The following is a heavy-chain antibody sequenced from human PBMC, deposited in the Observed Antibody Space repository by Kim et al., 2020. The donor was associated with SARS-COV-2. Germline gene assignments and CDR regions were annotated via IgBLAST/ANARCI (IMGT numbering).Heavy chain of an antibody. CDR2: TYYRSKWYN. Sequence: SQTLSLTCAISGDSVSSNSAAWNWIRQSPSRGLEWLGRTYYRSKWYNDYAVSVKSRITINPDTSKNQFSLQLNSVTPEDTAVYYCARARDRRNDYYFYYYGVDVWGQGTTVTVSS. CDR3: ARARDRRNDYYFYYYGVDV. J-gene: IGHJ6*02. CDR1: GDSVSSNSAA. D-gene: IGHD2-21*02. V-gene: IGHV6-1*01.